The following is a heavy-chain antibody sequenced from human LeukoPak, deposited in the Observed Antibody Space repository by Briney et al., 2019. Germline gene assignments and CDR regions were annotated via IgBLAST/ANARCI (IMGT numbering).Heavy chain of an antibody. V-gene: IGHV3-23*01. CDR2: FSRSGPDT. Sequence: GGSLRLFCAASGFTFGSSAMSWVRQAPGKGPVWVSTFSRSGPDTYYADSVKGRFTIFRDNSKNTLYLQMNSLRAEDTAVYYCAKGSLGSWYYFDYWGQGTLVTVSS. D-gene: IGHD6-13*01. CDR1: GFTFGSSA. J-gene: IGHJ4*02. CDR3: AKGSLGSWYYFDY.